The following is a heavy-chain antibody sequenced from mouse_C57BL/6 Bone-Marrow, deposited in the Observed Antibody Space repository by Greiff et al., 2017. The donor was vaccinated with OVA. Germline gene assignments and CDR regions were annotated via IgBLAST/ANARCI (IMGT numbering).Heavy chain of an antibody. D-gene: IGHD2-12*01. CDR2: ISNGGGST. J-gene: IGHJ3*01. CDR3: AREERLLWFAD. CDR1: GFTFSDYY. V-gene: IGHV5-12*01. Sequence: DVKLVESGGGLVQPGGSLKLSCAASGFTFSDYYMYWVRQTPEKRLEWVAYISNGGGSTYYPDTVKGRFTISRDNAKNTLYLQMSRLKSEVTAMYYCAREERLLWFADWGQGTLVTVSA.